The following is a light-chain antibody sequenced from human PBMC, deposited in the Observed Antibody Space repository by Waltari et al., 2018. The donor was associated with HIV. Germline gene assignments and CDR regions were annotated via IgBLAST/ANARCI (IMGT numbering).Light chain of an antibody. CDR2: WAS. V-gene: IGKV4-1*01. CDR3: QQDYSPPWS. CDR1: QSVLYSSNNKNY. J-gene: IGKJ1*01. Sequence: DIVMTQSPDSLAVSLVETATINCKSSQSVLYSSNNKNYLTWYQQKPGQPPKLLISWASTREAEVPDRFSGSGSGTDFTLTISSLQAEDVAVYYCQQDYSPPWSFGQGTKVEIK.